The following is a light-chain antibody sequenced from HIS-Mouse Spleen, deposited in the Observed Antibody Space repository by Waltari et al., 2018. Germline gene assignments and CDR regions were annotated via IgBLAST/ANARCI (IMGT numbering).Light chain of an antibody. Sequence: SYELTQPPSVSVSPGQTARITCSGDALPKKYAYWYQQKSGQAPGLVIYEDSKRPSGIPERFSGSSSGTMATLTISGAQVEDEADYYCYSTDSSGNHRVFGGGTKLTFL. CDR1: ALPKKY. CDR3: YSTDSSGNHRV. CDR2: EDS. J-gene: IGLJ2*01. V-gene: IGLV3-10*01.